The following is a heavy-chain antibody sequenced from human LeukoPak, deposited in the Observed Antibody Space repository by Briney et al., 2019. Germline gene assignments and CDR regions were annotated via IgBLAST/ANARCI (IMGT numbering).Heavy chain of an antibody. J-gene: IGHJ4*02. CDR2: ISWNSGSI. V-gene: IGHV3-9*01. CDR3: AKDSSHYYYDSSGYYYFDY. D-gene: IGHD3-22*01. Sequence: GGSLRLSCAASGFTFDDYAMHWARQAPGKGLEWVSGISWNSGSIGYADSVKGRFTISRDNAKNSLYLQMNSLRAEDTALYYCAKDSSHYYYDSSGYYYFDYWGQGTLVTVSS. CDR1: GFTFDDYA.